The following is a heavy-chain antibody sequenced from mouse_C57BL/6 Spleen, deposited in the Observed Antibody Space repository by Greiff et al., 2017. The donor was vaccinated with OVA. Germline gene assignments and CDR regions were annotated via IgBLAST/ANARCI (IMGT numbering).Heavy chain of an antibody. D-gene: IGHD1-1*01. Sequence: VQLQQPGTELVKPGASVKLSCKASGYTFTSYWMHWVKQRPGQGLEWIGNINPSNGGTNYNEKFKSKATLTVDKSSSTAYMQLSSLTSEDSAVYCCASYYYGSSPYYYAMDYWGQGTSVTVSS. CDR1: GYTFTSYW. CDR3: ASYYYGSSPYYYAMDY. CDR2: INPSNGGT. V-gene: IGHV1-53*01. J-gene: IGHJ4*01.